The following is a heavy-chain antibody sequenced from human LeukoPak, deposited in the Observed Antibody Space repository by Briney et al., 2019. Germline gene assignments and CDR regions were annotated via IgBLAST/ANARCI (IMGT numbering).Heavy chain of an antibody. CDR2: IKQDGSEK. J-gene: IGHJ4*02. Sequence: PGGSLRLSCAASGFTFSSYWMSWVRQAPGKGLEWVANIKQDGSEKYYVDSVKGRFTISRDNAKNSLYLQMNSLRAEDTAVYYCAGGYCTNGVCGLRYYFDYWGQGTLVTVSS. CDR1: GFTFSSYW. V-gene: IGHV3-7*04. CDR3: AGGYCTNGVCGLRYYFDY. D-gene: IGHD2-8*01.